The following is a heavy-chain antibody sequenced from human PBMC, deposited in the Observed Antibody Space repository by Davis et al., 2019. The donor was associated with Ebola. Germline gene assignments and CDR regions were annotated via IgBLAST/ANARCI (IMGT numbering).Heavy chain of an antibody. CDR2: VYHSGTT. D-gene: IGHD1-14*01. V-gene: IGHV4-59*02. J-gene: IGHJ6*02. CDR3: ARISPTGYYHYGMDV. Sequence: PSETLSLTCTVSGVSVTSYYWSWIRQPPGKGLEWIGCVYHSGTTNYNPSPKSRVTISVDTSKNQFSLNLNSVTAADTAVYYCARISPTGYYHYGMDVWGQGTKVTVSS. CDR1: GVSVTSYY.